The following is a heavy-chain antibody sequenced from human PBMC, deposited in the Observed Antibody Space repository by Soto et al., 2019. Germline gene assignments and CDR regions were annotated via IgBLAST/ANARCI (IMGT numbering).Heavy chain of an antibody. CDR2: IHSSGHT. CDR3: ASDPPGNAWSAYFDH. V-gene: IGHV4-30-4*01. CDR1: GGSITSGGYY. J-gene: IGHJ4*02. D-gene: IGHD1-1*01. Sequence: SEALSLTCTVSGGSITSGGYYSALIRQPPGKGLEWIGNIHSSGHTFYNPTLKRRVSISVDTSKSQFSLKVTSVTAADTAVYYCASDPPGNAWSAYFDHWAQGNLVTVSS.